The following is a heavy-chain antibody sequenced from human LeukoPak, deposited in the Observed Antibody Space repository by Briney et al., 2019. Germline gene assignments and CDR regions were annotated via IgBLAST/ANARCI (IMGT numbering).Heavy chain of an antibody. V-gene: IGHV4-4*07. J-gene: IGHJ6*03. CDR2: IHSGGTT. Sequence: SETLSLTCTVYGDSLSDDYYTWMRQPAGKGLEWIGRIHSGGTTNYNPSLMSRVTLSIDKSKKHISLRLTSVTAADTALYYCARDNGSGYTKGYEHYYYYLDVWGKGTTVTVSS. CDR3: ARDNGSGYTKGYEHYYYYLDV. D-gene: IGHD3-3*02. CDR1: GDSLSDDY.